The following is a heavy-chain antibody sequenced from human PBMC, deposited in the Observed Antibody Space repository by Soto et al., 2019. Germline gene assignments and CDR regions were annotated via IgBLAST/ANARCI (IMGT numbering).Heavy chain of an antibody. V-gene: IGHV5-51*01. CDR1: GNSFTNYW. CDR3: SRIAVAGTYAFDI. Sequence: PGESLKISCKGSGNSFTNYWIGWVRQMPGKGLEWMGIIYPGDSDTRYSPSFQGQVTISADKSISTAYLQWSSLKASDTAMYYCSRIAVAGTYAFDIWGQGTMVTVS. D-gene: IGHD6-19*01. CDR2: IYPGDSDT. J-gene: IGHJ3*02.